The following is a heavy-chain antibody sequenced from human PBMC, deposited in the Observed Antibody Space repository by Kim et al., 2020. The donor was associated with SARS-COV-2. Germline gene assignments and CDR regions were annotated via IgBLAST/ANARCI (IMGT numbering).Heavy chain of an antibody. CDR3: AKDPSY. J-gene: IGHJ4*02. CDR2: GSGGST. Sequence: GSGGSTYSADSWKGRFTISRDNSKNTLYLQMSSLRAEDAAVYYCAKDPSYWGQGTLVTVSS. V-gene: IGHV3-23*01.